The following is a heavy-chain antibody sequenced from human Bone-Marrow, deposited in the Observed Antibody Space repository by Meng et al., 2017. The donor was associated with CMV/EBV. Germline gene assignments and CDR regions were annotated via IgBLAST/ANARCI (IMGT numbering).Heavy chain of an antibody. CDR1: GYTFTTYD. D-gene: IGHD2-15*01. CDR2: TNPNSGNT. J-gene: IGHJ6*02. Sequence: ASVKVSCKASGYTFTTYDINWVRQATGQGLEWMGWTNPNSGNTGYAQKFQGRVTMTRVTSISTAYMELSSLTSDDTAVYYCARTRIEVEPDGTKIKYYNYGMDVWGQGTTVTVSS. V-gene: IGHV1-8*01. CDR3: ARTRIEVEPDGTKIKYYNYGMDV.